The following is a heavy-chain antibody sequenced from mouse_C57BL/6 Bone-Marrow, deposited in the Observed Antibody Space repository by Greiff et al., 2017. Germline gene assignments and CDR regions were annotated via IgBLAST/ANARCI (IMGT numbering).Heavy chain of an antibody. CDR2: IDPETGGT. V-gene: IGHV1-15*01. Sequence: QVQLKESGAELVRPGASVTLSCKASGYTFTDYEMHWVKQTPVHGLEWIGAIDPETGGTDYNQKFKGKAILTADKSSSTAYMELRSLTSEDSAVYYCTRGGDYWYFDVWGTETTVTVSS. CDR1: GYTFTDYE. J-gene: IGHJ1*03. CDR3: TRGGDYWYFDV.